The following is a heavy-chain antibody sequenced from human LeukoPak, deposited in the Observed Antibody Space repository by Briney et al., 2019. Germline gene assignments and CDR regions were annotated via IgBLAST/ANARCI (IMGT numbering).Heavy chain of an antibody. D-gene: IGHD3-10*01. CDR3: VREGWAMVRGVDYQYYYMDV. CDR1: GFTFSSYG. J-gene: IGHJ6*03. CDR2: INHSGST. Sequence: GSLRLSCAASGFTFSSYGMSWVRQAPGKGLEWIGEINHSGSTYYNPSLKSRVTISVDTSKNQFSLRLSSVTAADTAVYYCVREGWAMVRGVDYQYYYMDVWGKGTTVTVSS. V-gene: IGHV4-34*01.